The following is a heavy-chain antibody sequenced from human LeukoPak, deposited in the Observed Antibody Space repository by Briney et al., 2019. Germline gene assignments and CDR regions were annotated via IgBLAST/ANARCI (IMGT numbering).Heavy chain of an antibody. CDR2: IKQDGSEK. D-gene: IGHD6-19*01. V-gene: IGHV3-7*01. Sequence: GGSLRLSCAASGFTFSSYWMSWVRQAPGKGLEWVANIKQDGSEKYYVDSVKGRFTISRDNAKNSLYLQMNSLRAEDTAVYYCARDNRGSGWYYYYYGMDVWGQGTLVTVSS. CDR1: GFTFSSYW. J-gene: IGHJ6*02. CDR3: ARDNRGSGWYYYYYGMDV.